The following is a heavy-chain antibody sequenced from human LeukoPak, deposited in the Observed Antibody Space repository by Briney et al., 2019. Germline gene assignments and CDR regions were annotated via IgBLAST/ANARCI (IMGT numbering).Heavy chain of an antibody. D-gene: IGHD1-14*01. Sequence: SETLSLTCTVSGGSISSGSYYWGWIRQPPGKGLEWIGSIYYSGSTYYNPSLRSRVTISVDTSKNQFSLKLSSVTAADTAVYYCARKTGVPFDYWGQGTLVTVSS. CDR1: GGSISSGSYY. V-gene: IGHV4-39*01. CDR3: ARKTGVPFDY. J-gene: IGHJ4*02. CDR2: IYYSGST.